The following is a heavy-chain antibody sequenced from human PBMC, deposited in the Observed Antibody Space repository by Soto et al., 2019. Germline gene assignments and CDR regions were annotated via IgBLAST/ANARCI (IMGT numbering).Heavy chain of an antibody. CDR2: ISAYNGNT. CDR1: GYTFTSYG. CDR3: ARDLGGCSGGSCYSMYQH. V-gene: IGHV1-18*01. Sequence: GASVKVSCKASGYTFTSYGISWGRQAPGQGLEWMGWISAYNGNTNYAQKLQGRVTMTTDTSTSTAYMELRSLRSDDTAVYYCARDLGGCSGGSCYSMYQHWGQGTLVTVSS. J-gene: IGHJ1*01. D-gene: IGHD2-15*01.